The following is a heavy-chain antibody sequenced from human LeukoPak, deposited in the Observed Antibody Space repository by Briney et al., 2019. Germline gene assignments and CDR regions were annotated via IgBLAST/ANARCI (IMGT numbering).Heavy chain of an antibody. CDR1: GYTLTELS. J-gene: IGHJ6*03. CDR2: FDPEDGET. CDR3: ATGAARPGGYYYYYMDV. D-gene: IGHD6-6*01. Sequence: ASVKVSCKVSGYTLTELSMHWVRQAPGKGLEWMGGFDPEDGETIYAQKFQGRVTMTEDTSTDTAYMELSSLRSEDTAVYYCATGAARPGGYYYYYMDVWGKGTTVTVSS. V-gene: IGHV1-24*01.